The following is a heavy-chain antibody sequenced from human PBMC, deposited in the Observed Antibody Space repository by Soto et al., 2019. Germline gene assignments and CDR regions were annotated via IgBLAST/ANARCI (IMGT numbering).Heavy chain of an antibody. CDR3: PRHEGVAAVDCPFDY. J-gene: IGHJ4*02. D-gene: IGHD6-13*01. Sequence: SETLSLTCTVSGGSISSVGYYWSWIRQPPGKGLACIGYIYYSGSTNYNPSLKSRVTISVDTSKNQFSVKLTSVTAADTAFFFFPRHEGVAAVDCPFDYRGKGT. V-gene: IGHV4-61*08. CDR2: IYYSGST. CDR1: GGSISSVGYY.